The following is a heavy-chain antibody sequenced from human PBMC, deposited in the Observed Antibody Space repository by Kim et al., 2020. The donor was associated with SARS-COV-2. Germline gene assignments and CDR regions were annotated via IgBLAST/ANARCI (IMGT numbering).Heavy chain of an antibody. V-gene: IGHV4-39*01. CDR2: VYYTGSI. CDR3: ARHDRSGYNPGNLDY. CDR1: GDFFRSSSHY. D-gene: IGHD3-3*01. J-gene: IGHJ4*02. Sequence: SETLSLTCAVSGDFFRSSSHYWGWIRQPPGKGLEWIGAVYYTGSIYYSPPLKSRVTMSVDPAKNLFSLKLDSVTASDTAVYFCARHDRSGYNPGNLDYWGQGTLVTVSS.